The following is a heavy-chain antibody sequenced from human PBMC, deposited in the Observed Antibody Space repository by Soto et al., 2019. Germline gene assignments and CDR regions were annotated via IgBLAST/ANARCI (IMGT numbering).Heavy chain of an antibody. J-gene: IGHJ4*02. D-gene: IGHD6-19*01. CDR3: AREKTLAGTFADY. CDR2: IKQDGSEK. V-gene: IGHV3-7*01. CDR1: GFTFSSYW. Sequence: GGSLRLSCAASGFTFSSYWMSWVRQAPGKGLEWVANIKQDGSEKYYVDSVKGRFTISRDNAKNSLYLQMNSLRAEDTAVYYCAREKTLAGTFADYWGQGTLVTVSS.